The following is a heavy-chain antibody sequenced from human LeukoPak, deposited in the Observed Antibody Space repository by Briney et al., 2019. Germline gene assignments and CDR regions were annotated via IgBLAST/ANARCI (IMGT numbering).Heavy chain of an antibody. Sequence: LPGGSLRLSCAASGFTFSSYAMSGVRQAPGKGLEWVSAISGSGGSTYYADSVKGRFTISRDNSKNTLYLQMNSLRAEDTAVYYCAKGQKREQWLVSFDYWGQGTLVTVSS. V-gene: IGHV3-23*01. CDR1: GFTFSSYA. D-gene: IGHD6-19*01. CDR2: ISGSGGST. CDR3: AKGQKREQWLVSFDY. J-gene: IGHJ4*02.